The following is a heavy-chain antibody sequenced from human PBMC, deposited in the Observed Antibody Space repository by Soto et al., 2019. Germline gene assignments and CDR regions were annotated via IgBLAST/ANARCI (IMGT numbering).Heavy chain of an antibody. D-gene: IGHD6-19*01. V-gene: IGHV1-8*01. CDR1: GYTFTSYD. Sequence: ASVKVSCKASGYTFTSYDINWVRQAAGQGLEWMGWMNPNSGNTGYAQKFQGRVTMTRNTSISTAYMELSSLRSEDTAVYYCATGQYSSRWYRWFDLLGQGTLVTVSS. CDR3: ATGQYSSRWYRWFDL. J-gene: IGHJ5*02. CDR2: MNPNSGNT.